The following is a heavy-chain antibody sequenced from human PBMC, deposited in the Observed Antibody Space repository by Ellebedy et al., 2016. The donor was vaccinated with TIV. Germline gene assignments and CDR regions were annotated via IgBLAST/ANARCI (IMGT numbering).Heavy chain of an antibody. Sequence: GESLKISCAASGFTFSTYWMHWVRQAPGKGLMWVSRINTDVSSTGYADSVKGRFTISRDNAKNTLYLQMNGLRAEDTAVYYCAREVWYPASWGQGTLVTVSS. CDR3: AREVWYPAS. J-gene: IGHJ4*02. V-gene: IGHV3-74*01. D-gene: IGHD6-13*01. CDR2: INTDVSST. CDR1: GFTFSTYW.